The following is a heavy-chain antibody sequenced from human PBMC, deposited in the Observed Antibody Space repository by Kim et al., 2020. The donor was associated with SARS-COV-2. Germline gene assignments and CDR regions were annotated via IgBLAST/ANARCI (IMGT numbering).Heavy chain of an antibody. Sequence: SETLSLTCAVSGVSFTNYYWTWVRQAPGKGLEWIGEIYYNGGTNYNPFLRSRVTLFIDRSKNQFSLELTGVTAADTAIYYCARLDSHISGYHWFDPWGQGTLVTVSS. D-gene: IGHD5-18*01. CDR1: GVSFTNYY. CDR3: ARLDSHISGYHWFDP. CDR2: IYYNGGT. V-gene: IGHV4-34*01. J-gene: IGHJ5*02.